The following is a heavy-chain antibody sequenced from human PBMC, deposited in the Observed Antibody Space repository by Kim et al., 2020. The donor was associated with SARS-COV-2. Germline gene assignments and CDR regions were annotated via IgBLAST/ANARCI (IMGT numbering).Heavy chain of an antibody. CDR2: IGPSGFNT. D-gene: IGHD2-21*02. CDR1: GFTFSSDT. Sequence: GGSLRLSCAASGFTFSSDTMTWVRQAPGKGLEWVSGIGPSGFNTYYAGSVKGRFTISRDNSKNTLYLQMTSLTADDTAVYYCAPRQATVDYWGQGTLVTVSS. CDR3: APRQATVDY. J-gene: IGHJ4*02. V-gene: IGHV3-23*01.